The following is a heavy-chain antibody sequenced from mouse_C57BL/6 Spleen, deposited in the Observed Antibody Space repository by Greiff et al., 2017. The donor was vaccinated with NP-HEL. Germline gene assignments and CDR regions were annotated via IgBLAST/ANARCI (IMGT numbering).Heavy chain of an antibody. CDR1: GYTFTSYW. J-gene: IGHJ2*01. Sequence: VQLKQPGAELVMPGASVKLSCKASGYTFTSYWMHWVKQRPGQGLEWIGEIDPSDSYTNYNQKFKGKSTLTVDKSSSTAYMQLSSLTSEDSAVYYCARGGWGDFDYWGQGTTLTVSS. CDR3: ARGGWGDFDY. CDR2: IDPSDSYT. V-gene: IGHV1-69*01. D-gene: IGHD2-3*01.